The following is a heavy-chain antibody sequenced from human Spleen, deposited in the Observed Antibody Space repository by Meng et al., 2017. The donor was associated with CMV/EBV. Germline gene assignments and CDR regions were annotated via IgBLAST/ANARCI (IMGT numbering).Heavy chain of an antibody. CDR3: AKGSLDCSSSTCYRDDAFDV. CDR1: GFTFGNFA. D-gene: IGHD2-2*02. CDR2: TSNTGGDT. V-gene: IGHV3-23*01. J-gene: IGHJ3*01. Sequence: GGSLRLSCQASGFTFGNFAMSWVRQAPGKGLEWVSSTSNTGGDTYYADSVKGRFAFSRDNFKNTLYLQMNSLRAEDTAIYYCAKGSLDCSSSTCYRDDAFDVWGQGTLVTVS.